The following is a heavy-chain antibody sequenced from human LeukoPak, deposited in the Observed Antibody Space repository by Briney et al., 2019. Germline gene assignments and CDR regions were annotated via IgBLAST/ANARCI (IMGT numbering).Heavy chain of an antibody. CDR2: IKQDGSEK. CDR1: GFNFNSYS. CDR3: ARDYYDSSGPSHSAFDI. D-gene: IGHD3-22*01. J-gene: IGHJ3*02. V-gene: IGHV3-7*01. Sequence: GGSLRLSCAASGFNFNSYSLTWVRRAPGKGLEWVANIKQDGSEKYYVDSVKGRFTISRDNAKNSLYLQMNSLRAEDTAVYYCARDYYDSSGPSHSAFDIWGQGTMVTVSS.